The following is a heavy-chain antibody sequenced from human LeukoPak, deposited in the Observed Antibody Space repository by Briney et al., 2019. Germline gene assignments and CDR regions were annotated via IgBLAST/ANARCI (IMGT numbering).Heavy chain of an antibody. CDR1: GGSISSYY. CDR3: ARGLPVWLPDYYYYMDV. V-gene: IGHV4-4*07. Sequence: SETLSLTCTFSGGSISSYYWSWIRQPAGKGLEWIGRIYTSGSTNYNPSLKSRVTMSVDTSKNQFSLKLSSVTAADTAVYYCARGLPVWLPDYYYYMDVWGKGTTVTVSS. CDR2: IYTSGST. J-gene: IGHJ6*03. D-gene: IGHD5-12*01.